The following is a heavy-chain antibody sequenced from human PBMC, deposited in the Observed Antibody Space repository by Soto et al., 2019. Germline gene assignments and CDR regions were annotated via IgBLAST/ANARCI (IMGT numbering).Heavy chain of an antibody. V-gene: IGHV2-5*02. J-gene: IGHJ2*01. Sequence: QITLKESGPTLVKPTQTLTLTCTFSGFSLETSGMGMSWIRQPPGKALEWLALIYWDDDKRYSPSLKNRRAITNDPIKNQLVLAVTNVVHRDTATSYCALSLCHSDNSGDDPYWYLDIWGRGTLFNVSS. CDR1: GFSLETSGMG. CDR3: ALSLCHSDNSGDDPYWYLDI. D-gene: IGHD3-22*01. CDR2: IYWDDDK.